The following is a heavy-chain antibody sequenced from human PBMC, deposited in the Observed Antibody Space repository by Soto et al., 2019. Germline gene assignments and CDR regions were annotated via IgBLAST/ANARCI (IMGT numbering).Heavy chain of an antibody. Sequence: GGSLRLSCAASGFTFSSYGMHWVRQAPGKGLEWVAVIWYDGSNKYYADSVKGRFTISRDNSKNTRYRQMNGLRAEDTAVYYCARDRDVVVVAATSPITDWGQGTLVTVSS. J-gene: IGHJ4*02. CDR1: GFTFSSYG. D-gene: IGHD2-15*01. V-gene: IGHV3-33*01. CDR3: ARDRDVVVVAATSPITD. CDR2: IWYDGSNK.